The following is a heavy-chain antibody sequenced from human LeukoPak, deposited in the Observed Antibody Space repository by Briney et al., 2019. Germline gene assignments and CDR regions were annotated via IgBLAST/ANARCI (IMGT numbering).Heavy chain of an antibody. Sequence: KPGGSLRLSCAASGFTFSDYYMSWIRQAPGKGLEWVSYISSSSSYTNYADSVKGRFTISRDNAKNSLYLQMNSLRAEDTAVYYCARVESLLDYYYYGMDVWGQGTTVTVFS. CDR3: ARVESLLDYYYYGMDV. CDR1: GFTFSDYY. V-gene: IGHV3-11*06. CDR2: ISSSSSYT. J-gene: IGHJ6*02.